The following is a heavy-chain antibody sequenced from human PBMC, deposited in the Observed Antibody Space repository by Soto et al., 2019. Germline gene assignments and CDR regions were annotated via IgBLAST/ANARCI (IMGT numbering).Heavy chain of an antibody. D-gene: IGHD6-13*01. Sequence: VQLVESGGGVIHPGKSLRLSCAASGSTFPNYPMHWVRQTPDNGLEWVAVISHDGVNKNSADSVKGRFTISRDNSRNTLYLQMDSLRVEDTAMYYCVLGGYSSSWERLDPWGQGTLVTVSS. CDR3: VLGGYSSSWERLDP. V-gene: IGHV3-30-3*01. CDR2: ISHDGVNK. J-gene: IGHJ5*02. CDR1: GSTFPNYP.